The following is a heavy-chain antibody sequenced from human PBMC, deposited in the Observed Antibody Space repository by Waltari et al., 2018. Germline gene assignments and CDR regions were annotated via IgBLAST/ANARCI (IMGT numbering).Heavy chain of an antibody. Sequence: QVQLQESGPGLVKPSATLSLTCFVSGGSISSSYWHWLRQPPGKGLEWIGYISYSGNTNYNPSLKSRVTISVDTSKNQFSLSLSAVTAADTAVYYCARAGGFGSGSTTWGQGTLVTVSS. D-gene: IGHD3-10*01. V-gene: IGHV4-59*01. CDR2: ISYSGNT. CDR3: ARAGGFGSGSTT. CDR1: GGSISSSY. J-gene: IGHJ5*02.